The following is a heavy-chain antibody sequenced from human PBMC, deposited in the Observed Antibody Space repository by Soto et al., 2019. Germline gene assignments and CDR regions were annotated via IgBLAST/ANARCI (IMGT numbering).Heavy chain of an antibody. CDR1: CYTFTRYG. Sequence: GASVKVSSKASCYTFTRYGISWGRQAPGQVLEWMGWISGYNGDTNDXXKFQGRVXXTVDASTTTAXVELTXLASDDRAVYYCAKNGQPPYYYDGMDLXX. CDR3: AKNGQPPYYYDGMDL. D-gene: IGHD2-8*01. CDR2: ISGYNGDT. V-gene: IGHV1-18*01. J-gene: IGHJ6*02.